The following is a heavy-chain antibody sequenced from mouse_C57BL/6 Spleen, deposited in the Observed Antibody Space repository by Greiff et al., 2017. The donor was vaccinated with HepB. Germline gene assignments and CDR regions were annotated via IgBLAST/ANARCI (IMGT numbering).Heavy chain of an antibody. Sequence: DVQLVESGGGLVKPGGSLKLSCAASGFTFSDYGMHWVRQTPEKGLEWVAYISSGSSTIYYADTVKGRFTISRDIAKNTLFLQMTSLRSEDTAMYYCARDYYGSSPYAMDYWGQGTSVTVSS. V-gene: IGHV5-17*01. CDR2: ISSGSSTI. D-gene: IGHD1-1*01. J-gene: IGHJ4*01. CDR3: ARDYYGSSPYAMDY. CDR1: GFTFSDYG.